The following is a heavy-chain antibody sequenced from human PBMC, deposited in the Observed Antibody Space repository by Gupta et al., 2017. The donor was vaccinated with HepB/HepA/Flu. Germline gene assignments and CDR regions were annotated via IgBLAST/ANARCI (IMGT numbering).Heavy chain of an antibody. Sequence: QVQLVESGGGVVQPGRSLRLSCAASGFTFSSYGMHWVRQAPGKGLEWVAVIWYDGSNKYYADSVKGRFTISRDNSKNTLYLQMNSLRAEDTAVYYCARDNVDCSSTSCYGWFDPWGQGTLVTVSS. D-gene: IGHD2-2*01. CDR2: IWYDGSNK. CDR3: ARDNVDCSSTSCYGWFDP. V-gene: IGHV3-33*01. J-gene: IGHJ5*02. CDR1: GFTFSSYG.